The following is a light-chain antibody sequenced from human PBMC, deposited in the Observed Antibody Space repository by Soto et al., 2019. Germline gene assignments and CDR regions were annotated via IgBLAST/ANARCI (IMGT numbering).Light chain of an antibody. Sequence: QSALTQPRSVSGTPGQSVTISCSGTSRDVGGFDFVSWYQQSPGEGPRLLIYDVTKRPSGVPARFSGAKSGNTASLTISPLQAEDEGEYFCISYKTDDTFVFGSGTKLTVL. CDR2: DVT. J-gene: IGLJ1*01. CDR3: ISYKTDDTFV. V-gene: IGLV2-11*01. CDR1: SRDVGGFDF.